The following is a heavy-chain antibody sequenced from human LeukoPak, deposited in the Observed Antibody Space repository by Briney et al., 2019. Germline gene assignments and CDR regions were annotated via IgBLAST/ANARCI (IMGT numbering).Heavy chain of an antibody. CDR2: INHSGST. CDR3: ARTPETVVVTPVAPFDY. V-gene: IGHV4-30-2*01. D-gene: IGHD3-22*01. CDR1: GGSISSGGYS. Sequence: SQTLSLTCAVSGGSISSGGYSWSWIRQPPGKGLEWIGEINHSGSTNYNPSLKSRVTISVDTSKNQFSLKLSSVTAADTAVYYCARTPETVVVTPVAPFDYWGQGTLVTVSS. J-gene: IGHJ4*02.